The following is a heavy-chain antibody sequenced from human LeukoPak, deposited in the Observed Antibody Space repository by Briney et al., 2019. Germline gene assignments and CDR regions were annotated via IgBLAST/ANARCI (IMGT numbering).Heavy chain of an antibody. J-gene: IGHJ4*02. CDR1: GFTFSRYG. Sequence: GKSLRLSCAASGFTFSRYGMHWVRQAPGKGLSWLAVIWLDGTNKNYPDSVKGRFTISRDNSKNTLYLQMNSLRAEDTAVYYCARDLGPAPGISVGGSGFGYWGQGTLVTVSS. D-gene: IGHD6-19*01. CDR3: ARDLGPAPGISVGGSGFGY. CDR2: IWLDGTNK. V-gene: IGHV3-33*08.